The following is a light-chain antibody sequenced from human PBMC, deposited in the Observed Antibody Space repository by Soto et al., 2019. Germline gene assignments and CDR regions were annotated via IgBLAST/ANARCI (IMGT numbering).Light chain of an antibody. V-gene: IGKV3-20*01. CDR1: QSVSSSY. CDR3: QQDGSSPRLT. Sequence: EIVLTQSPGTLSLSPGERATLSCRASQSVSSSYLAWYQQKPGQAPRLLIYGASSRATGIPDRFSGSGSGTDFTLTISRLEPEDFAVYDCQQDGSSPRLTFGGGTKVEIK. CDR2: GAS. J-gene: IGKJ4*01.